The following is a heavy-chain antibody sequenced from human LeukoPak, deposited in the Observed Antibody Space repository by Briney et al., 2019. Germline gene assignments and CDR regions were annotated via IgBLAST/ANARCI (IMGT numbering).Heavy chain of an antibody. Sequence: PSETLSLTCTVSGGSISSYYWSWIRQPPGKGLEWIGYIYYSGSTNYNPSLKSRVTISVDTSKNQFSLKLSSVTAADTAVYYCARGRDILTGYYPGIYFDYWGQGTLVTVSS. CDR2: IYYSGST. J-gene: IGHJ4*02. V-gene: IGHV4-59*01. D-gene: IGHD3-9*01. CDR1: GGSISSYY. CDR3: ARGRDILTGYYPGIYFDY.